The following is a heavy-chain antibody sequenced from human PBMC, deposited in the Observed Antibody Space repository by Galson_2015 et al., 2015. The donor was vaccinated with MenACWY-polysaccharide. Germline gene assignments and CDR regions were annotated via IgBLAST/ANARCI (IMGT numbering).Heavy chain of an antibody. J-gene: IGHJ4*02. Sequence: SLRLSCAASGFTFSENWMHWVRQAPGKGLVWVSRINSDGRSTSYADSVKGRFTNSRDNAENTLYLQMNSLSAEDTAVYYCARGGGRFPENYYFDYWGQGTLVTVSS. D-gene: IGHD3-3*01. CDR3: ARGGGRFPENYYFDY. CDR2: INSDGRST. CDR1: GFTFSENW. V-gene: IGHV3-74*01.